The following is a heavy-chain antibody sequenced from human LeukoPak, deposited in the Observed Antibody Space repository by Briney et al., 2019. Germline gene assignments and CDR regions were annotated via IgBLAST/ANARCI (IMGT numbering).Heavy chain of an antibody. J-gene: IGHJ5*02. CDR2: IYYSGNT. D-gene: IGHD6-13*01. CDR3: ARGYSSSWYYNWFDP. CDR1: GGSIRSTSYY. Sequence: SETLSLTCTVSGGSIRSTSYYWGWIRQPPGKGLEWIGSIYYSGNTYYNPSLKSRVTISVDTSKNQFSLKLSSVTAADTAVYFCARGYSSSWYYNWFDPWGQGTLVTVSS. V-gene: IGHV4-39*07.